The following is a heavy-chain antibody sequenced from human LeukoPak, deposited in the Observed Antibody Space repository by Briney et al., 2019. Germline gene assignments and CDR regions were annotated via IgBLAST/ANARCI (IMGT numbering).Heavy chain of an antibody. CDR2: ISAYNGNT. Sequence: ASVKVSCKASGYTFTSYGISWVRQAPGQGLEWMGWISAYNGNTNYAQKLQGRVTMTTDTSTSTAYMELRSLRSDDTAVYYCARDPSSGSYYHNWFDPWGQGTLVTVSS. J-gene: IGHJ5*02. CDR1: GYTFTSYG. CDR3: ARDPSSGSYYHNWFDP. V-gene: IGHV1-18*01. D-gene: IGHD1-26*01.